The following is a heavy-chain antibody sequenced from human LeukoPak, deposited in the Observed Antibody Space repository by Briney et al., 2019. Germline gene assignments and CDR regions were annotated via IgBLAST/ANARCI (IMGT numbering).Heavy chain of an antibody. D-gene: IGHD3-22*01. Sequence: ASVTVSCMASGYTFTSYYMHWVRQAPGEGREWMGLINPSGGSTSYVQKFQGRVTMTRDASTSTVYMELSSLRSEDTAVYCCAREVLNYDSRWYYFDYWGQGTLVTVSS. CDR3: AREVLNYDSRWYYFDY. CDR2: INPSGGST. V-gene: IGHV1-46*01. J-gene: IGHJ4*02. CDR1: GYTFTSYY.